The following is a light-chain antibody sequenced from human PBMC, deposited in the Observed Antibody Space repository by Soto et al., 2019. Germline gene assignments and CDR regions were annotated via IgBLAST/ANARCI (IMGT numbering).Light chain of an antibody. Sequence: QSALTQPPSASGSPGQSVTISCTGTSRDVGRYNLVSWYQQHPGKAPKLMIYEVTKRPSGVSHRFSGSKSGTTASLTISGLQAEDEADYYCCSYAGIYVFGSGTKLTVL. J-gene: IGLJ1*01. V-gene: IGLV2-23*02. CDR2: EVT. CDR3: CSYAGIYV. CDR1: SRDVGRYNL.